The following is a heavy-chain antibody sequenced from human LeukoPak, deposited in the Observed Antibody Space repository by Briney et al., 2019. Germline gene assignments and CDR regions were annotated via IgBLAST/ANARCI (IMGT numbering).Heavy chain of an antibody. J-gene: IGHJ4*02. CDR1: GFTFSDYY. Sequence: GGSLRLSCAASGFTFSDYYMSWIRQAPGRGLEWVSYISSGTSYINYADSVKGRFTFSRDDAKNSLYLQMNSLRVEDTAVYYCARDDFWSGYYRGYFDYWGQGNMVTVSS. V-gene: IGHV3-11*06. D-gene: IGHD3-3*01. CDR2: ISSGTSYI. CDR3: ARDDFWSGYYRGYFDY.